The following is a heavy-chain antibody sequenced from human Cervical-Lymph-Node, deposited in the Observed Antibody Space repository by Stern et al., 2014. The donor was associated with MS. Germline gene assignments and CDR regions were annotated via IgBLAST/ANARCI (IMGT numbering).Heavy chain of an antibody. J-gene: IGHJ4*02. Sequence: VQLLESGGGVVQPGRSLRLSCAASGFTFSSYGMHWVRQAPGKGLEWVAVIWYDGSNKYYADSVKGRFTISRDNSKNTLYLQMNSLRAEDTAVYYCARNKRTRSIAVAGGFDYWGQGTLVTVSS. V-gene: IGHV3-33*01. CDR3: ARNKRTRSIAVAGGFDY. CDR2: IWYDGSNK. CDR1: GFTFSSYG. D-gene: IGHD6-19*01.